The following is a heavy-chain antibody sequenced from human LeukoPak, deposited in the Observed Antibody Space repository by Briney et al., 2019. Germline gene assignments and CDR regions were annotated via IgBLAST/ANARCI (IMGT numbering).Heavy chain of an antibody. CDR1: GFSLTGYW. D-gene: IGHD6-19*01. CDR2: IYSGGST. V-gene: IGHV3-53*01. Sequence: GGSLRLSCTASGFSLTGYWMHWVRQVPGKGPVWVSVIYSGGSTYYADSVKGRFTISRDNSKNTLYLQMNSLRAEDTAVYYCARGYSSYNPPISDYWGQGTLVTVSS. CDR3: ARGYSSYNPPISDY. J-gene: IGHJ4*02.